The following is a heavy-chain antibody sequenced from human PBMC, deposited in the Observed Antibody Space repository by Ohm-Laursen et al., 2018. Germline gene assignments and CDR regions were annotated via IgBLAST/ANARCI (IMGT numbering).Heavy chain of an antibody. V-gene: IGHV3-48*04. CDR1: GFTFSSYN. CDR3: AREIYTGSGAAWDY. Sequence: SLRLSCAASGFTFSSYNMNWVRQAPGKGLEWVSYISSSSNSIYYADSVKGRFTISRDNTKNSLYLQLSSLRAEDTAVYYCAREIYTGSGAAWDYWGQGTLVTVSS. D-gene: IGHD2-15*01. J-gene: IGHJ4*02. CDR2: ISSSSNSI.